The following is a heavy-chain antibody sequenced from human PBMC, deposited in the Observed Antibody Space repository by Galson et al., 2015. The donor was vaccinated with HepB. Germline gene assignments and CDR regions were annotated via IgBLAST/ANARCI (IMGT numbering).Heavy chain of an antibody. CDR3: ASAGYSGYDWGRSGHKPAYYYYGMDV. Sequence: SVKVSCKASGYTFTSYDINWVRQATGQGLEWMGWMNPNSGNTGYAQKFQGRVTMTRNTSISTAYMELSSLRSEDTAVYYCASAGYSGYDWGRSGHKPAYYYYGMDVWGQGTTVTVSS. V-gene: IGHV1-8*01. CDR2: MNPNSGNT. D-gene: IGHD5-12*01. J-gene: IGHJ6*02. CDR1: GYTFTSYD.